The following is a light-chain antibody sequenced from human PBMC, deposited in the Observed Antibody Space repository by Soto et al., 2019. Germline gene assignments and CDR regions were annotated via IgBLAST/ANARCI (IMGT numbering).Light chain of an antibody. CDR1: RDISVY. V-gene: IGKV1-33*01. CDR2: DAS. Sequence: DTQMTQSPSSLSASVGDRVTITCQASRDISVYLNWYQQKPGKPPKLLIYDASNLQTGVPSRFSGSGSRTHFTFTISSLQPEDIATYYCQQYDNFPPYTFGQGTKLEIK. J-gene: IGKJ2*01. CDR3: QQYDNFPPYT.